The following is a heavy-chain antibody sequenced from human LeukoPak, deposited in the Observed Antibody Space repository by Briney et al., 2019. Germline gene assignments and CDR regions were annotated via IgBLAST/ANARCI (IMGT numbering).Heavy chain of an antibody. J-gene: IGHJ6*03. CDR3: ARVVPADTGYYYYYMDV. Sequence: ASVKVSCKASGYTFTGYYMHWVRQAPGQGLEWMGWIDPNSGGTNYAQKFQGRVTMTRDTSISTAYMELSRLRSDDTAVYYCARVVPADTGYYYYYMDVWGKGTTVTVSS. V-gene: IGHV1-2*02. CDR2: IDPNSGGT. D-gene: IGHD2-2*01. CDR1: GYTFTGYY.